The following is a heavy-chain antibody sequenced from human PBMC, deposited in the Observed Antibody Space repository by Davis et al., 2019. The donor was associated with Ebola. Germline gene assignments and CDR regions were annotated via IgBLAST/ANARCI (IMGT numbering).Heavy chain of an antibody. CDR3: ARQESLYGSSGY. Sequence: GESLEISCKGSGYSFTSYWIAWVRQTPAKGLEWLGIIYAGDSDTRYSPSFEGQVTISVDRSISTAYLQWSSLKASDIAMYYCARQESLYGSSGYWGQGTLVTVSS. J-gene: IGHJ4*02. D-gene: IGHD6-19*01. CDR1: GYSFTSYW. CDR2: IYAGDSDT. V-gene: IGHV5-51*01.